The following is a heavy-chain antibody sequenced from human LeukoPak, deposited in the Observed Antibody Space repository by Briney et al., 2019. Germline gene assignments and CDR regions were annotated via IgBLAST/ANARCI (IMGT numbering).Heavy chain of an antibody. Sequence: GVSLRLSCAASGLTTRNNYMSWVRPAPGKGRERVSLIYSSGSAYYVDSVKGRFTISRDTSKNMVLLQMNSLRAEDTAVYYCAKDRSCINDVCHGDFDYWGQGTLVTVSS. CDR3: AKDRSCINDVCHGDFDY. J-gene: IGHJ4*02. V-gene: IGHV3-53*01. CDR2: IYSSGSA. D-gene: IGHD2-8*01. CDR1: GLTTRNNY.